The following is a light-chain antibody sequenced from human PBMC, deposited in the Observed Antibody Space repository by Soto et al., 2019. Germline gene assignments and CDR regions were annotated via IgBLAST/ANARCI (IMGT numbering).Light chain of an antibody. V-gene: IGKV3-11*01. Sequence: EIVLTQSPATLSLSPGERATLSCRASQSVSSYLAWYQQKPGQAPRLLIYDASNRATGIPARFSGCGSGTDFTLTISSLEPEDFAVYYCQQRFNWPRFTFGQGTTLEIK. J-gene: IGKJ2*01. CDR2: DAS. CDR1: QSVSSY. CDR3: QQRFNWPRFT.